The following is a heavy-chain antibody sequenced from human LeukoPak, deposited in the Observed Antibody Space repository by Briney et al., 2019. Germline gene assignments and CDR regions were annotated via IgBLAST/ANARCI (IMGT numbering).Heavy chain of an antibody. CDR3: ATDYGDYEPIDY. D-gene: IGHD4-17*01. Sequence: PPGGSLRLSCTASGVSLSNYAMHWVRRPPGRGLEWVAVTSFDGTNKYYGDSVEGRFSVSRDNSKNTLYLQMNSLRPDDTAMYYCATDYGDYEPIDYWGQGTLVTVSS. V-gene: IGHV3-30*04. CDR1: GVSLSNYA. CDR2: TSFDGTNK. J-gene: IGHJ4*02.